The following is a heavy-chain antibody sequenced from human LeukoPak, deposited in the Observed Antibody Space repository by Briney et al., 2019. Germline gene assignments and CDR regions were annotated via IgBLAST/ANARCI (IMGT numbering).Heavy chain of an antibody. J-gene: IGHJ4*02. Sequence: SETLSLTCTVSGGSISSYYWSWIRQPPGKGLEWMGYIYYSGGTNYNPSLKSRVTISVDTSKNQFSLKLSSVTAADTAVYYCARSDYYDSSGYYYAYYFDYWGQGTLVTVSS. V-gene: IGHV4-59*01. CDR1: GGSISSYY. D-gene: IGHD3-22*01. CDR3: ARSDYYDSSGYYYAYYFDY. CDR2: IYYSGGT.